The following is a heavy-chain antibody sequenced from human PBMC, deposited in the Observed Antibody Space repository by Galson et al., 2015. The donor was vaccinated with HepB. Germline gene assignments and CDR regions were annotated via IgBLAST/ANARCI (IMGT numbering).Heavy chain of an antibody. CDR3: ARDRGKWFGELFSAWYYGMDV. V-gene: IGHV6-1*01. CDR2: TYYRSKWYN. CDR1: GDSVSSHSAA. D-gene: IGHD3-10*01. Sequence: CAISGDSVSSHSAAWNWIRQSPSRGLEWLGRTYYRSKWYNDYAVSVKSRITINPDTSKNQFSLQLNSVTPEDTAVYYCARDRGKWFGELFSAWYYGMDVWGQGTTVTVSS. J-gene: IGHJ6*02.